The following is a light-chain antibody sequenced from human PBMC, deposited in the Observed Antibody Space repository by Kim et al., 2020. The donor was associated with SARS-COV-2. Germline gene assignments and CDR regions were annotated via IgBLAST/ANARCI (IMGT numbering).Light chain of an antibody. CDR1: QSVLHRSKSKNY. CDR3: QQYYTTPPT. CDR2: WAS. Sequence: ATINCKSSQSVLHRSKSKNYLAWYQQKPGQPPKLLVYWASTRESGVPDRFSGSGSGTDFTLTISSLQTEDVAVYYCQQYYTTPPTFGGGTKVDIK. J-gene: IGKJ4*01. V-gene: IGKV4-1*01.